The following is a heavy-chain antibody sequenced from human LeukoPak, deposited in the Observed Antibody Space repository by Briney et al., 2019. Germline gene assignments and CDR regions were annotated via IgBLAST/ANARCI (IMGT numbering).Heavy chain of an antibody. CDR3: AKGSGTKELVDY. J-gene: IGHJ4*02. D-gene: IGHD3-10*01. CDR1: GFTFDDYT. V-gene: IGHV3-43*01. CDR2: ISWDGGST. Sequence: GGSLRLSCAASGFTFDDYTMHWVRQAPGKGLEWVSLISWDGGSTYYADSVKGRFTISRDNSKNSLYLQMNSLRTEDTALYYCAKGSGTKELVDYWGQGTLVTVSS.